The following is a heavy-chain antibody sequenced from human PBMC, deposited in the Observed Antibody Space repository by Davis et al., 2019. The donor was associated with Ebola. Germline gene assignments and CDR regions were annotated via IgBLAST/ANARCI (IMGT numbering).Heavy chain of an antibody. Sequence: GSLRLSCAVYGGSFSGYYWSWIRQPPGKGLEWIGEINHSGSTNYNPSLKSRVTISVDTSKNQFSLKLSSVTAADTAVYYCVGGRWLIWGQGTMVTVSS. CDR3: VGGRWLI. V-gene: IGHV4-34*01. CDR1: GGSFSGYY. CDR2: INHSGST. D-gene: IGHD5-24*01. J-gene: IGHJ3*02.